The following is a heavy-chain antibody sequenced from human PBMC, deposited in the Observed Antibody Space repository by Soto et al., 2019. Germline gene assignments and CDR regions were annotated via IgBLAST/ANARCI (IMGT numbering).Heavy chain of an antibody. Sequence: TLSRTCVVSGCPIRSGGYSWSWIRQPPGKGLEWIGYIYHSGSTYYNPSLMSRVTISVDRSKNQFSLKLSSVTAADTAVYYCATFLSTTSPDVWGEGTTVT. CDR3: ATFLSTTSPDV. D-gene: IGHD2-2*01. CDR1: GCPIRSGGYS. CDR2: IYHSGST. J-gene: IGHJ6*02. V-gene: IGHV4-30-2*01.